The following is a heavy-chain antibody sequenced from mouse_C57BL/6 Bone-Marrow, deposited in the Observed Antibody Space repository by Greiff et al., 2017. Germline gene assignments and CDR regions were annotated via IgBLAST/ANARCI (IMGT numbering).Heavy chain of an antibody. CDR3: AGDWGDGSGWGDWYFDV. D-gene: IGHD1-1*01. CDR1: GYTFTSYW. J-gene: IGHJ1*03. V-gene: IGHV1-69*01. Sequence: QVQLQQPGAELVMPGASVKLSCKASGYTFTSYWMHWVKQRPGQGLEWIGEIDPSDSYTNYNQKFKGKSTLTVDKSSSTAYMQLSSLTSVDSAVYYCAGDWGDGSGWGDWYFDVWGTGTTVTVSS. CDR2: IDPSDSYT.